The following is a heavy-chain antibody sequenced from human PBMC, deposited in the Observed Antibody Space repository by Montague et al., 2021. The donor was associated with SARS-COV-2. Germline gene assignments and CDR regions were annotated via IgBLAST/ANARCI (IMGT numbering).Heavy chain of an antibody. CDR2: IDWDDDK. J-gene: IGHJ5*02. Sequence: PALVKPTQTLTLTCTFSGFSLSTSGMCVSWIRQPPGKALEWLARIDWDDDKYYSTSLKTRLTISKDTSKHQLALTMTNMVPVDTATYYCALETPMVTFLAWGQGTPGTVAS. CDR1: GFSLSTSGMC. V-gene: IGHV2-70*11. D-gene: IGHD5-18*01. CDR3: ALETPMVTFLA.